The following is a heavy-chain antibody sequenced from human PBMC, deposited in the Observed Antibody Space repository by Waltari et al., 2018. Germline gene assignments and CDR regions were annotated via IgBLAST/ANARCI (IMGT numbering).Heavy chain of an antibody. Sequence: EVQLLESGGGLVQPGGSLRISCAASGFTFSSYAMSWVRQAPGKGVEWVSVIYSGGSTYYADSVKGRFTISRDNSKNTLYLQMNSLRAEDTAVYYCARVNYDYVWGRKLGYYMDVWGKGTTVTVSS. J-gene: IGHJ6*03. CDR2: IYSGGST. D-gene: IGHD3-16*01. V-gene: IGHV3-23*03. CDR3: ARVNYDYVWGRKLGYYMDV. CDR1: GFTFSSYA.